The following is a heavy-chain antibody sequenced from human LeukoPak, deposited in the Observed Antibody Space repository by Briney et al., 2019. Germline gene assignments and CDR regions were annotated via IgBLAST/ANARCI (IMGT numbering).Heavy chain of an antibody. CDR3: ARGNSGPDY. Sequence: SETLSLTCTVSGVXINNYYWSWIRQPPGKGLEWIGYISYTGITNYSPSLQSRATISVDTSKNQFSLRLTSVTAADTAVYYYARGNSGPDYWGQGTLVTVSS. CDR1: GVXINNYY. J-gene: IGHJ4*02. CDR2: ISYTGIT. V-gene: IGHV4-59*01. D-gene: IGHD4-23*01.